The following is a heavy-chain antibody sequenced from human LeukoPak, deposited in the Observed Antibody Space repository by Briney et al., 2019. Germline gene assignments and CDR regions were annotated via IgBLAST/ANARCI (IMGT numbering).Heavy chain of an antibody. D-gene: IGHD2-21*01. Sequence: PGGSLRLSCAASGFTFSDYSMDWVRQAPGKGLEWVANIKQDGSEKYYVDSVKGRFTISRDNAKNSLYLQMNSLRAEDTAVYYCARMDGVVVIAIPYYYYYYMDVWGKGTTVTVSS. J-gene: IGHJ6*03. CDR3: ARMDGVVVIAIPYYYYYYMDV. CDR1: GFTFSDYS. CDR2: IKQDGSEK. V-gene: IGHV3-7*01.